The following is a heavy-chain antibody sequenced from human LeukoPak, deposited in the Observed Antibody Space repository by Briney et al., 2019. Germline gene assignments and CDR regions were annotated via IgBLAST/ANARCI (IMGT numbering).Heavy chain of an antibody. V-gene: IGHV3-23*01. J-gene: IGHJ5*02. Sequence: GGSLRLSCAASGFTFSSYAMSWVRQAPGKGLEWVSAISGSVGGTYYADSVKGRFPISRDNSKNTLYLQMNSLRAEDTAVYYCAKDTSSGWYVGWFDPWGQGTLVTVSS. CDR1: GFTFSSYA. CDR2: ISGSVGGT. CDR3: AKDTSSGWYVGWFDP. D-gene: IGHD6-19*01.